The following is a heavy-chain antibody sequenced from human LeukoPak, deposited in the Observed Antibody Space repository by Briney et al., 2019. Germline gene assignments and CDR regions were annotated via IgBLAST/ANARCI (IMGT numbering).Heavy chain of an antibody. Sequence: ASVKVSCKASGYTFSVYHMHWVRQAPGQGLEWMGWINPNSGGTKYAQKFQGRVTMTRDTSISTVYMELSRLRSDDTAVYFCARDRSSCPGDYRGQGTLVTVSS. J-gene: IGHJ4*02. D-gene: IGHD6-13*01. CDR2: INPNSGGT. CDR1: GYTFSVYH. V-gene: IGHV1-2*02. CDR3: ARDRSSCPGDY.